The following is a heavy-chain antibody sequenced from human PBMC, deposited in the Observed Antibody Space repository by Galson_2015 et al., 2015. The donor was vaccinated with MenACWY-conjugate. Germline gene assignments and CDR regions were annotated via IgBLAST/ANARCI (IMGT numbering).Heavy chain of an antibody. D-gene: IGHD3-22*01. Sequence: SLRLSCAASGFTFSDYYMSWIRQAPGKGLEWVSYISSSSSYTNYADSVKGRFTISRDNAKNSLYLQMNSLRAEDTAVYYCAREGPSGRYYDSSGYPNFDYWGQGTLVTVSS. CDR2: ISSSSSYT. CDR1: GFTFSDYY. CDR3: AREGPSGRYYDSSGYPNFDY. V-gene: IGHV3-11*06. J-gene: IGHJ4*02.